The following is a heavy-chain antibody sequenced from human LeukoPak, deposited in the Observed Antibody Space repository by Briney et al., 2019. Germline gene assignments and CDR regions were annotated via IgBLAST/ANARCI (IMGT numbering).Heavy chain of an antibody. Sequence: PSETLSLTCTVSGGSISSNNYYWGWIRQPPGKGLKWIGSIYYSGNTYYNPSLKGRVTISVDTSKNQFSLKLSSVTAADTAVYYCARGVGTGWFYYFDYWGQGTLVTVSS. CDR3: ARGVGTGWFYYFDY. CDR1: GGSISSNNYY. V-gene: IGHV4-39*01. D-gene: IGHD6-19*01. CDR2: IYYSGNT. J-gene: IGHJ4*02.